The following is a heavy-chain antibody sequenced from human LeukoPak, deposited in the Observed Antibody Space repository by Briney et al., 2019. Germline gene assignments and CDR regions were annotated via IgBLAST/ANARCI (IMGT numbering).Heavy chain of an antibody. Sequence: SVKVSCKASGDTFSRYAISWVRQAPGQGLEWMGGIIPVLSTANYAQKFQDRVTITADESTSTTYVELSSLKSEDTAVYYCATTGGDIYYYYMDVWGKGTTVTISS. CDR1: GDTFSRYA. CDR2: IIPVLSTA. D-gene: IGHD3-16*01. CDR3: ATTGGDIYYYYMDV. V-gene: IGHV1-69*13. J-gene: IGHJ6*03.